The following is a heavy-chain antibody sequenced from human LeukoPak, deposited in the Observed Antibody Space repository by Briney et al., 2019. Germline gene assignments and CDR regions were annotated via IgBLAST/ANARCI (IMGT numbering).Heavy chain of an antibody. CDR2: IYYSGST. J-gene: IGHJ4*02. CDR1: GGSISSSSYY. Sequence: SETLSLTCTVSGGSISSSSYYWSWIRQPPGKGLEWIGYIYYSGSTNYNPSLKSRVTMSVDTSKNQFSLKLSSVTAADTAVYFCARCLWAWEVMFDYWGQGILVTVSS. D-gene: IGHD1-26*01. CDR3: ARCLWAWEVMFDY. V-gene: IGHV4-61*05.